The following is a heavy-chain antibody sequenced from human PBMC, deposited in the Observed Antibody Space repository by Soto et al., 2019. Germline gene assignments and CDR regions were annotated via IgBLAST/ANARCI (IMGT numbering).Heavy chain of an antibody. V-gene: IGHV1-2*02. CDR2: IGPESGAT. CDR3: GRGRSGQIVVFY. J-gene: IGHJ4*02. Sequence: ASVKVSCKASGYTYTGHYIHWVRQAPEQGPEWMGEIGPESGATRYAQKFQGRVTMTRDMSITTVYMELNNLSPDDTAVYYCGRGRSGQIVVFYWGQGTPVTVS. D-gene: IGHD5-12*01. CDR1: GYTYTGHY.